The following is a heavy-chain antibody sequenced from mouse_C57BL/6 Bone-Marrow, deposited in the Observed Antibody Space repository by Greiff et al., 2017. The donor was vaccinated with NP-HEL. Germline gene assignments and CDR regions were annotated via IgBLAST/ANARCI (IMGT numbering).Heavy chain of an antibody. D-gene: IGHD2-4*01. CDR2: INPNYGTT. CDR3: ARIYDYGVAWFAY. Sequence: EVQLQQSGPELVKPGASVKISCKASGYSFTDYNMNWVKQSNGKSLEWIGVINPNYGTTSYNQKFTGQATLTVDQSSSTAYMQLNSLTSEDSAVYYCARIYDYGVAWFAYWGQGTLVTVSA. J-gene: IGHJ3*01. V-gene: IGHV1-39*01. CDR1: GYSFTDYN.